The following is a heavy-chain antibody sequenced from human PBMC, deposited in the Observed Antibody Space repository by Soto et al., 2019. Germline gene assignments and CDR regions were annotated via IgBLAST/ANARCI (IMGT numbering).Heavy chain of an antibody. D-gene: IGHD5-18*01. Sequence: SETLSLTCTVSGGSISSYYWSWIRQPPGKGLEWIGYIYYSGSTNYNPSLKSRVTISVDTSKNQFSLKLSSVTAADTAVYYCARHLDWLQPNAQYFDYWGQGTLVTVSS. V-gene: IGHV4-59*08. J-gene: IGHJ4*02. CDR1: GGSISSYY. CDR3: ARHLDWLQPNAQYFDY. CDR2: IYYSGST.